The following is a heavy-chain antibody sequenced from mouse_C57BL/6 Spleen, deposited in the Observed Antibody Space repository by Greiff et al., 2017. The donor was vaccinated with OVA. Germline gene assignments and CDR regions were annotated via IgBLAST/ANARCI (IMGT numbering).Heavy chain of an antibody. CDR1: GFNITDYY. D-gene: IGHD2-5*01. Sequence: EVQLQQSGAELVKPGASVKFSCSASGFNITDYYLYWVMQRSDQGLEWFGRIVTEDGENNYAPNFQGKASITADTSTNTAYLQLSSLTSEDTAVYYCAYDSNLYYAMDYWGQGTSVTVSS. CDR2: IVTEDGEN. CDR3: AYDSNLYYAMDY. J-gene: IGHJ4*01. V-gene: IGHV14-2*01.